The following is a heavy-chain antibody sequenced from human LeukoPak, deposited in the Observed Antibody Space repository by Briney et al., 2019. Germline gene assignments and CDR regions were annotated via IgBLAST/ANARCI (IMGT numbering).Heavy chain of an antibody. CDR2: IPYDGSNK. CDR1: GFTFSNYA. D-gene: IGHD2-2*01. J-gene: IGHJ6*03. V-gene: IGHV3-30*04. CDR3: ARSFYGHDPYYCYMDV. Sequence: PGTSLRLSCAASGFTFSNYAMNWVRQAPGKGLEWVAVIPYDGSNKYYAGAVKGRFTISRENAKNSLYLQMNSLRAEDTAVYYCARSFYGHDPYYCYMDVWGKGTTVTVSS.